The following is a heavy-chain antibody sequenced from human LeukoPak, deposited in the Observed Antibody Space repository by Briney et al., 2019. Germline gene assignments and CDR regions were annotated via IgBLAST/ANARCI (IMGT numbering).Heavy chain of an antibody. CDR1: GYTFTSYD. V-gene: IGHV1-8*01. D-gene: IGHD6-25*01. CDR3: ARGIPAAAGGNWFDP. Sequence: ASVKVSCKASGYTFTSYDINWVRQATGQGLEWMGWMNPSSGNTDYAQKFQGRVTMTSDTSISTAYMELSSLRSEDTAVYYCARGIPAAAGGNWFDPWGQGTLVTVSS. J-gene: IGHJ5*02. CDR2: MNPSSGNT.